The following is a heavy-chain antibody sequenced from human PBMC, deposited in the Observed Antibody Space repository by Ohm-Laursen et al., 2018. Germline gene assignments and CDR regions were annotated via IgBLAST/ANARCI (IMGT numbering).Heavy chain of an antibody. V-gene: IGHV3-7*03. D-gene: IGHD3-10*01. CDR1: GFTFRNSW. CDR3: AKDSGPDALDAFDI. J-gene: IGHJ3*02. CDR2: IKGDGTET. Sequence: SLRLSCAASGFTFRNSWMTWVRQSPGKGLEWVANIKGDGTETYYVDSVKGRFTISRDNAKNSLYLQMNSLRAEDTALYYCAKDSGPDALDAFDIWGQGTMVTVSS.